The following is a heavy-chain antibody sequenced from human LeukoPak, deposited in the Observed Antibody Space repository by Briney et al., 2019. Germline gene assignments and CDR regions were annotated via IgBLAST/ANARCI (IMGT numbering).Heavy chain of an antibody. D-gene: IGHD2/OR15-2a*01. J-gene: IGHJ4*02. Sequence: ASMKVSFKSSGFTFTDYYIHWVRQAPGQGLEWMGYIGPHSSATSSPQEFQGRVTMTRDTSMSTAYMELTRLTSDDTAVYYCAREGNGLLSKDFDYWGQGTPVTVSS. CDR3: AREGNGLLSKDFDY. V-gene: IGHV1-2*02. CDR1: GFTFTDYY. CDR2: IGPHSSAT.